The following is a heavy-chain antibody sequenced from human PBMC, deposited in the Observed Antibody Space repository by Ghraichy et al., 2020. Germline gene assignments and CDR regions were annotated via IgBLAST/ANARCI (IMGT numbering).Heavy chain of an antibody. V-gene: IGHV4-34*01. D-gene: IGHD5-24*01. CDR1: GGSFSGYY. Sequence: SETLYLTCAVYGGSFSGYYWSWIRQPPGKGLEWIGEINHSGSTNYNPSLKSRVTISVDTSKNQFSLKLSSVTAADTAVYYCARVLGDGYNAGSDYWGQGTLVTVSS. CDR3: ARVLGDGYNAGSDY. J-gene: IGHJ4*02. CDR2: INHSGST.